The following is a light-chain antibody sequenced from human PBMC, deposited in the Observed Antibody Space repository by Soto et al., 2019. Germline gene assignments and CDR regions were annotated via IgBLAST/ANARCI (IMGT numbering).Light chain of an antibody. Sequence: QSVLTQPPSVSGAPGQMVTISCTGSSSNIGAGYDVHWYQQLPGTAPKLLIYGHTNRPSGVPDRFSGSKSGTPASLAITGLQAEDEADYFCQSHDSSLSTYVFGTGTKVTVL. CDR2: GHT. CDR1: SSNIGAGYD. CDR3: QSHDSSLSTYV. J-gene: IGLJ1*01. V-gene: IGLV1-40*01.